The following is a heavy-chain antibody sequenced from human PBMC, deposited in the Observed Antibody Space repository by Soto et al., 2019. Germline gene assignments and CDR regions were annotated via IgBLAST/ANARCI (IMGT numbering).Heavy chain of an antibody. D-gene: IGHD3-22*01. J-gene: IGHJ1*01. CDR1: GFTFSNAW. CDR3: TTDPMYYYDSSGYAAPGW. Sequence: GGSLRLSCAASGFTFSNAWMNWVRQAPGKGLEWVGRIKSKTDGGTTDYAAPVKGRFTISRDDSKNTLYLQMNSLKTEDTAVYYCTTDPMYYYDSSGYAAPGWGGQGTLVTVSS. CDR2: IKSKTDGGTT. V-gene: IGHV3-15*07.